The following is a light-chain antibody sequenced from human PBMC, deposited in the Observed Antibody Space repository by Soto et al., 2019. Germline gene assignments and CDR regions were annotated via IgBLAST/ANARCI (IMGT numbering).Light chain of an antibody. V-gene: IGKV3D-15*01. J-gene: IGKJ1*01. CDR2: GAS. CDR1: QSIRIN. Sequence: VLTQSPGTLTVSPWDRVTLSCQASQSIRINLEWYQHKPRKAPRLLIHGASTRATGVPAMISGSGSGTEFTLTISSLQSEDFELYYCQQFRNWPWTFGQGTKVDIK. CDR3: QQFRNWPWT.